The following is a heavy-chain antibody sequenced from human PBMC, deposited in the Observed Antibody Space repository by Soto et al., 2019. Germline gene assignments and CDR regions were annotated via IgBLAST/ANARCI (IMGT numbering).Heavy chain of an antibody. CDR1: GFSFSPYA. Sequence: SGGSLRLSCVTSGFSFSPYAMSWVRQAPGKGLEWVSGISGSGSNTYYADSVKGRFTISRDNSRNTMFLQMKSLRAEDAAIYFCAWGVLLCFDIWGQGTLVTVSS. J-gene: IGHJ4*02. D-gene: IGHD2-8*02. CDR3: AWGVLLCFDI. CDR2: ISGSGSNT. V-gene: IGHV3-23*01.